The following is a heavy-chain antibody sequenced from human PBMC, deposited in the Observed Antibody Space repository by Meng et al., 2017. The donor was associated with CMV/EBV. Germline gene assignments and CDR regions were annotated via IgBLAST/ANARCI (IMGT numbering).Heavy chain of an antibody. V-gene: IGHV3-23*01. Sequence: GESLKISCAASGFTFSSYGIHWVRQAPGKGLEWVSAISGSGGSTDYADSVKGRFTISRDNSKNTLYLQMNSLRAKVTAVYCCAKGEMLVSDYWGQGTLVTVSS. CDR3: AKGEMLVSDY. J-gene: IGHJ4*02. CDR2: ISGSGGST. D-gene: IGHD3-22*01. CDR1: GFTFSSYG.